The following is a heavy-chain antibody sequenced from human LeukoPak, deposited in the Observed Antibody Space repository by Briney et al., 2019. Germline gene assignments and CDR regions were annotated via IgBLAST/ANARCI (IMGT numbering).Heavy chain of an antibody. CDR1: GYTFIDYY. V-gene: IGHV1-2*02. J-gene: IGHJ4*02. D-gene: IGHD3-10*01. CDR2: INPNSAGT. Sequence: GASVKVSCKASGYTFIDYYIHWVRQAPGQGLAWMGWINPNSAGTNYAQRFQGRITMTRDTSIRTAYTELSRLRSDDTAVYYCARLYGSGRRSAFDYWGQGTPVTVSS. CDR3: ARLYGSGRRSAFDY.